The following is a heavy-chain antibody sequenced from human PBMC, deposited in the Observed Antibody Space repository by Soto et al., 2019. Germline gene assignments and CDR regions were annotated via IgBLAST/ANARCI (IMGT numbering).Heavy chain of an antibody. CDR2: ISHTGIT. D-gene: IGHD4-17*01. CDR1: GDSITTSGDY. V-gene: IGHV4-31*03. CDR3: ARVSHDYCNGWLDT. Sequence: SETLSLTCTVSGDSITTSGDYWSWIRQNPGKGLEWIGYISHTGITDYNPSLNGRLTLSIDTSKNQFSLEMTSVTAADTAVYYCARVSHDYCNGWLDTWGQGIPVTVSS. J-gene: IGHJ5*02.